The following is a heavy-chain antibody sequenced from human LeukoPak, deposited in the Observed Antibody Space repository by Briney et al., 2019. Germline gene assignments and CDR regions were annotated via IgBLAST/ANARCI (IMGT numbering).Heavy chain of an antibody. CDR3: ARVSSGWTLGVYYYYGMDV. V-gene: IGHV1-18*01. D-gene: IGHD6-19*01. CDR2: ISAYNGNT. Sequence: ASVKVSCKASGGTFSSYAISWVRQAPGQGLEWMGWISAYNGNTNYAQKLQGRVTMTTDTSTSTAYMELRSLRSDDTAVYYCARVSSGWTLGVYYYYGMDVWGQGTTVTVSS. CDR1: GGTFSSYA. J-gene: IGHJ6*02.